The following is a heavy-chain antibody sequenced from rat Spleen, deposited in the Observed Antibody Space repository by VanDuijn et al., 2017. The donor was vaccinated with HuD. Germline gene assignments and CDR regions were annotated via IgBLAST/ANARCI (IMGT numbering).Heavy chain of an antibody. V-gene: IGHV2S8*01. CDR1: GFPLSSHG. CDR3: ARWKYTTDWFAY. Sequence: QVQLKESGPGLVQPSQTLSLTCTVSGFPLSSHGVIWVRQPPGKGLEWIAAISSGGTTYHNSVLKSRLSISRDTSKSQVFLKMNSLQSEDTAMYFCARWKYTTDWFAYWGQGTLVTVSS. CDR2: ISSGGTT. J-gene: IGHJ3*01. D-gene: IGHD1-6*01.